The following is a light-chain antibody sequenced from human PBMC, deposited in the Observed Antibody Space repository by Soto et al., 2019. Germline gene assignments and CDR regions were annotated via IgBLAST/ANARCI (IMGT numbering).Light chain of an antibody. J-gene: IGKJ5*01. CDR1: HRVDSI. CDR2: GAS. Sequence: FIARAPAILSLTSVERATLACMGSHRVDSILAWYQQTPGQAPRLLIHGASTRAPGVPARFSGSGSGTEFTLTISSLQSEDFAVYYCQQYDNWPRTFGQGTRLEIK. CDR3: QQYDNWPRT. V-gene: IGKV3-15*01.